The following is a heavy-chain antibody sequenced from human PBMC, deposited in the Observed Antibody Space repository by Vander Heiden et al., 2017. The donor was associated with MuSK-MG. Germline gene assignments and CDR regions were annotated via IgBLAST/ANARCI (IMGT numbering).Heavy chain of an antibody. V-gene: IGHV4-4*07. CDR2: FTFRGGN. Sequence: QVQLQESGPGLLTPSETLSLTCTVFGASTTKYYWYWFRQPAGKGLEWIGRFTFRGGNESGPCLKSRVTMSGDTSKNQFPLGLTSVTAADTAGYVCAGDQPGAGYSNPWGQGTLVTVSS. J-gene: IGHJ5*02. CDR3: AGDQPGAGYSNP. CDR1: GASTTKYY. D-gene: IGHD3-22*01.